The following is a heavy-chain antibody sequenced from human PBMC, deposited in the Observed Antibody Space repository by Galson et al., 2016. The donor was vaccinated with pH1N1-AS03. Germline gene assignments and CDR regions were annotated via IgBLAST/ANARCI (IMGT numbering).Heavy chain of an antibody. V-gene: IGHV1-2*04. J-gene: IGHJ6*02. CDR1: GYTFTGFY. Sequence: SVKVSCKASGYTFTGFYVRWVRQAPGQGLEWMGWIDPNSGVTNYAQKFQAWVTMTRDTSSTTAYMEVSGLKSDDTAVYYCARDPRGPCTSTTCATAYYFGMDVWGQGTTVIVSS. D-gene: IGHD2/OR15-2a*01. CDR3: ARDPRGPCTSTTCATAYYFGMDV. CDR2: IDPNSGVT.